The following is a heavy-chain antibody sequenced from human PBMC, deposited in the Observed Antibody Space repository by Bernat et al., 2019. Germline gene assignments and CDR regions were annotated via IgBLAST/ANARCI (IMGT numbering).Heavy chain of an antibody. Sequence: EVQLVESGGGLVQPGGSLRLSCAASGFTFSSYEMNWVRQAPGKGLEWVSYISSSGSTIYYADSVKGRFTISRDNAKNSLFLQMNSLRAEDTAVYYCARSPATGTVDYWGQGTLVTVSS. J-gene: IGHJ4*02. V-gene: IGHV3-48*03. CDR3: ARSPATGTVDY. CDR1: GFTFSSYE. CDR2: ISSSGSTI. D-gene: IGHD1-1*01.